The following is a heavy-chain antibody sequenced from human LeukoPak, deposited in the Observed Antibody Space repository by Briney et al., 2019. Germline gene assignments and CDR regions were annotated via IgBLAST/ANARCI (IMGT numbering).Heavy chain of an antibody. D-gene: IGHD2-2*01. J-gene: IGHJ1*01. CDR3: AKGHCSSTSCLSSAEYFQH. Sequence: GGSLRLSCAASGFTFSSYAMSWVRQAPGKGLEWVSAISGSGGSTYYADSVKGRFTISRDNSKNTLYLQMNSLRAEDTAVYYCAKGHCSSTSCLSSAEYFQHWGQGTLVTVSS. V-gene: IGHV3-23*01. CDR2: ISGSGGST. CDR1: GFTFSSYA.